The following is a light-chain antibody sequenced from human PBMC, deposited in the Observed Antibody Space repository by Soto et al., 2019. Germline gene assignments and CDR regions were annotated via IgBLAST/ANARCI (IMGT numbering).Light chain of an antibody. V-gene: IGKV1-5*01. CDR3: QQYNGY. CDR1: QNINNW. J-gene: IGKJ4*01. Sequence: DIQMTQSPSTLSASVGARVTVTCRASQNINNWLAWYQQKPGKAPKLLIYDASSLQSGVPSRFSGSGSGTEFTLTISSLEPDDFATYYCQQYNGYIGGGTKVDIK. CDR2: DAS.